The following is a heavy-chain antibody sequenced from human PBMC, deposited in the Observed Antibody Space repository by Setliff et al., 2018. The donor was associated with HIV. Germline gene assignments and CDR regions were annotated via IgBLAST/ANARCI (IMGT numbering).Heavy chain of an antibody. CDR2: INPHSGDT. CDR1: GYKFTDYY. J-gene: IGHJ5*02. CDR3: ARNVPGILPRWVGFDP. V-gene: IGHV1-2*06. D-gene: IGHD1-20*01. Sequence: GASGKVSCKPSGYKFTDYYMHWVRQAPGQGLEWMGRINPHSGDTNYAQKFQGRVTMTRDTSINTAYMGLSRPRSDDTAVYYCARNVPGILPRWVGFDPWGQGTLVTVSS.